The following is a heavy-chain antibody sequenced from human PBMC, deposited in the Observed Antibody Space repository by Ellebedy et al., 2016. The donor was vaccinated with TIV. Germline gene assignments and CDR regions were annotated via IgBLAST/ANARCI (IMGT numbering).Heavy chain of an antibody. J-gene: IGHJ4*02. CDR3: ARVLYYYGSGTYYNPYYVDY. CDR2: IKPDGSEK. CDR1: GFTFSNYW. D-gene: IGHD3-10*01. V-gene: IGHV3-7*01. Sequence: GGSLRLXXTASGFTFSNYWMSWVRQAPGKGLEWVANIKPDGSEKYYVDSVKGRFTISRDNAKNSLYLEMNSLRAEDTAVYYCARVLYYYGSGTYYNPYYVDYWGQGTLVTVSS.